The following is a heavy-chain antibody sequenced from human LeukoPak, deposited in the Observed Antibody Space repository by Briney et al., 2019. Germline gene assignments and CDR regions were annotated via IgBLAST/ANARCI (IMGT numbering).Heavy chain of an antibody. CDR2: ISYRGST. V-gene: IGHV4-59*08. CDR1: GGSINKHY. J-gene: IGHJ3*02. CDR3: ATNAGPAALDAIDI. D-gene: IGHD2-2*01. Sequence: SETLSLTCTVSGGSINKHYWSWIRQTPGKGLEWIGYISYRGSTNYNPSLKSRVTISVDTSKNQFSLRLSSVTAADTAVYYCATNAGPAALDAIDIWGQGTIVTVSS.